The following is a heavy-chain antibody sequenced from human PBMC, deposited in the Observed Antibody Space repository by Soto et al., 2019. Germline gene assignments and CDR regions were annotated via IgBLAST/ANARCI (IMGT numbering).Heavy chain of an antibody. Sequence: EVQLVESGGGLVQPGGSLRLSCAASGFTFSSYWMSWVRQAPGKGLEWVANIKQDGSEKYYVDSVKGRFTISRDNAKNSLYLQMNSLRAEDTAVYYCASFLPTLGELSLYRRDYWGQGTLVTVSS. CDR3: ASFLPTLGELSLYRRDY. J-gene: IGHJ4*02. D-gene: IGHD3-16*02. CDR2: IKQDGSEK. V-gene: IGHV3-7*01. CDR1: GFTFSSYW.